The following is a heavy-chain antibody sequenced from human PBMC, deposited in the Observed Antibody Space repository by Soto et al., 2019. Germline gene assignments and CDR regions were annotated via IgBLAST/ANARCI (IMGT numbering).Heavy chain of an antibody. CDR3: AKEWFGELLVGPSYYYGMDV. J-gene: IGHJ6*02. CDR2: ISGSGGST. CDR1: GFTFSSYA. Sequence: GGSLRLSCAASGFTFSSYAMSWVRQAPGKGLEWVSAISGSGGSTYYADSVKGRFTISRDNSKNTLYLQMNSLRAEDTAVYYCAKEWFGELLVGPSYYYGMDVWGQGTTVTVSS. D-gene: IGHD3-10*01. V-gene: IGHV3-23*01.